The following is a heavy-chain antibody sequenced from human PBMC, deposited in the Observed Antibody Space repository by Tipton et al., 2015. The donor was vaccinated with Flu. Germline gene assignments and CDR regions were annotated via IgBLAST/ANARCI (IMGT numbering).Heavy chain of an antibody. Sequence: SLRLSCAASGFTFSRYAMSWVRQAPGKGLEWVASLSGGGGTTFFADSVKGRFTISRDNAKNSLYLQMNSLRVGDTAVYYCARGPLPDSNWYNGMDVWGQGTTVTVSS. D-gene: IGHD6-13*01. V-gene: IGHV3-23*01. CDR2: LSGGGGTT. CDR1: GFTFSRYA. CDR3: ARGPLPDSNWYNGMDV. J-gene: IGHJ6*02.